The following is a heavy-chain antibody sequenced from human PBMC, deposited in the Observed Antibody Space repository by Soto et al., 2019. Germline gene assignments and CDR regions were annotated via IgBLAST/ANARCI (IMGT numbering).Heavy chain of an antibody. CDR1: GYTCTNNA. J-gene: IGHJ4*02. CDR3: ARGCYGSDDY. D-gene: IGHD3-10*01. CDR2: INGGYANT. V-gene: IGHV1-3*01. Sequence: ASVKVSCKASGYTCTNNAIHWMRQAPGQRLEWMGWINGGYANTHSSQNFQGRVTLSRDTSATTAYMELTSLRSEDTAVYYCARGCYGSDDYWGQGTLVTVSS.